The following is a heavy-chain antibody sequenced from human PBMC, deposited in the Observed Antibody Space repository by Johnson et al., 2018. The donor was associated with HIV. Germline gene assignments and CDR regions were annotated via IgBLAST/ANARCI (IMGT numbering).Heavy chain of an antibody. CDR2: ISNSAITL. D-gene: IGHD3-10*01. V-gene: IGHV3-11*04. CDR1: GFIFNDYY. CDR3: ARRGLANAFDI. J-gene: IGHJ3*02. Sequence: QVQLVESGGGLVKAGGSLRLSCAASGFIFNDYYMSWIRQAPGKGLEWLSYISNSAITLYYADSVKGRFSISRDNAKSSVYLQMNSLRAEDTAVYYCARRGLANAFDIWGQGTMVTVSS.